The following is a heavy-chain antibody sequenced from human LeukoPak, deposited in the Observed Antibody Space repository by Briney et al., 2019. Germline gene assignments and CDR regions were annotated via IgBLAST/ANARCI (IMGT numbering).Heavy chain of an antibody. CDR2: IWYDGSNT. CDR3: VTLLQGDGMDV. V-gene: IGHV3-33*01. J-gene: IGHJ6*04. CDR1: GFTFSSYG. D-gene: IGHD4-11*01. Sequence: GGSLRLSCAASGFTFSSYGMHWVRQAPGKGLEWVAVIWYDGSNTYYADSVKGRFTISRDNSKNTLYLQMNSLRAEDTAIYYCVTLLQGDGMDVWGKGTTVTVSS.